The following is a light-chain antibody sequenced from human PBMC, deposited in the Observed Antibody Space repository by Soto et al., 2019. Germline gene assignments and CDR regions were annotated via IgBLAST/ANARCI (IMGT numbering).Light chain of an antibody. CDR2: DAS. Sequence: EIVLTQSPATLSLSPGERATLSCMASQSVSSYLAWYQQKPGQALRLLIYDASNRATGIPARFSGSGSGTDFTLTIRSLEPEYVAVYYCQQRSNWPLTFGGGTKVEIK. J-gene: IGKJ4*01. CDR1: QSVSSY. V-gene: IGKV3-11*01. CDR3: QQRSNWPLT.